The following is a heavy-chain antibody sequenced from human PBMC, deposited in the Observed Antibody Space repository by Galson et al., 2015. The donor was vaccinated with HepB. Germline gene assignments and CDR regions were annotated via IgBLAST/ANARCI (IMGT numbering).Heavy chain of an antibody. CDR3: ARANFDYIKRRGAFDI. J-gene: IGHJ3*02. CDR1: GGSFSGYY. D-gene: IGHD4-11*01. CDR2: INHSGST. V-gene: IGHV4-34*01. Sequence: SETLSLTCAVYGGSFSGYYWSWIRQPPGKGLEWIGEINHSGSTNYNPSLKSRVTISVDTSKNQFSLKLSSVTAADTAVYYCARANFDYIKRRGAFDIWGQGTMVPVSS.